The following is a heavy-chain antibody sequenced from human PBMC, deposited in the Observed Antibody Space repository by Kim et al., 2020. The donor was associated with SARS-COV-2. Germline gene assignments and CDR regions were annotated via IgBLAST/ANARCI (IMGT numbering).Heavy chain of an antibody. CDR3: ARDSEGAGY. V-gene: IGHV4-39*02. D-gene: IGHD6-19*01. CDR2: IYYSGST. J-gene: IGHJ4*02. CDR1: GGSISSSSYY. Sequence: SETLSLTCTVSGGSISSSSYYWGWIRQPPGKGLEWIGSIYYSGSTYYNPSLKSRVTISVDTSKNQFSLKLSSVTAADTAVYYCARDSEGAGYWGQGTLVTVSS.